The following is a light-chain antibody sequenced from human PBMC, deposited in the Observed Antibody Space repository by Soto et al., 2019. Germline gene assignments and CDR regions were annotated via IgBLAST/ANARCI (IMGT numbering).Light chain of an antibody. CDR3: QQSYSTRP. J-gene: IGKJ1*01. CDR1: QSISSY. V-gene: IGKV1-39*01. CDR2: AAS. Sequence: DIQMTQSPSSLSAYVGDRVTITCRASQSISSYLNCYQQKPGKAPKLLIYAASSLQSGIPSRFSGSGSGTDFTLTISSLQPEDFATYYCQQSYSTRPFGQGTQVEIK.